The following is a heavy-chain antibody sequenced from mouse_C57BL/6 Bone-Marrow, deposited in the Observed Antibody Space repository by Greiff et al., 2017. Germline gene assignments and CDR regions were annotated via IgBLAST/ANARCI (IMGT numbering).Heavy chain of an antibody. D-gene: IGHD1-1*01. V-gene: IGHV1-26*01. CDR2: INPNNGGT. CDR3: ARNLFITTVVATPLAY. Sequence: EVQLQQSGPELVKPGASVKISCKASGYTFTDYYMNWVKQSHGKSLEWIGDINPNNGGTSYNQKFKGKATLTVDKSSSTAYMELRSLTSEDSAVYYCARNLFITTVVATPLAYWGQGTLVTVSA. J-gene: IGHJ3*01. CDR1: GYTFTDYY.